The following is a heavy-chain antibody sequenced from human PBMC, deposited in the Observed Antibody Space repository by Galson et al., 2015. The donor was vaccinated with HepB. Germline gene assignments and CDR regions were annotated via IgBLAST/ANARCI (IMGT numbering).Heavy chain of an antibody. V-gene: IGHV4-59*01. Sequence: TLSLTCIVSGGSITGYYWNWIRQAPGKGLEWMGYISSGGNTHYNPSLKSRVGISIDRSKNQFSLKVTSVTAADTAIYYCARSGQYAYATRDAFDLWGQGTVVSVSS. J-gene: IGHJ3*01. CDR1: GGSITGYY. D-gene: IGHD3-16*01. CDR3: ARSGQYAYATRDAFDL. CDR2: ISSGGNT.